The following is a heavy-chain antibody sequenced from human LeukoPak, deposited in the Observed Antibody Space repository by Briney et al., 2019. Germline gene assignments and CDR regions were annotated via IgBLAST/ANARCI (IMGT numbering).Heavy chain of an antibody. CDR2: IYYSGST. Sequence: SETLSLTCTVSGVSISSSSYYWGWIRQPPGKGLEWIGSIYYSGSTYYNPSLKSRVTISVDTSKNQFSLKLSSVTAADTAVYYCARSGYSYAVGEHYMNFWGKGTTVTVSS. D-gene: IGHD5-18*01. CDR3: ARSGYSYAVGEHYMNF. V-gene: IGHV4-39*07. J-gene: IGHJ6*03. CDR1: GVSISSSSYY.